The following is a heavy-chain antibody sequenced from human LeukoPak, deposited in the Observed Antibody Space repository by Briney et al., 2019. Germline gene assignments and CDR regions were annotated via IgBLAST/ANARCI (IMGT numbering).Heavy chain of an antibody. V-gene: IGHV1-18*01. J-gene: IGHJ4*02. Sequence: ASVKVSCKASGYTFTSYGISWVRQAPGQGLEWMGWISAYNGNTNYAQKLQGRVTMTTDTSTSTAYMELRSLRSDDTAVYYCARDRGRYDILTGYYLRNFDYWGQGTLVTVSS. D-gene: IGHD3-9*01. CDR3: ARDRGRYDILTGYYLRNFDY. CDR2: ISAYNGNT. CDR1: GYTFTSYG.